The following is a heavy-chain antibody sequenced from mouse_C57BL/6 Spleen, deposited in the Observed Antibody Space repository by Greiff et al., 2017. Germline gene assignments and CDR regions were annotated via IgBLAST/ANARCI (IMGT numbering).Heavy chain of an antibody. CDR2: INPYNGGT. D-gene: IGHD1-1*01. V-gene: IGHV1-19*01. Sequence: VQLQQSGPVLVKPGASVKMSCKASGYTFTDYYMNWVKQSHGKSLEWIGVINPYNGGTSYNQKFKGKATLTVDKSSSTAYMELNSLTSEDSAVYYCARSPPITTVVAHYFDYWGQGTTLTVSS. CDR1: GYTFTDYY. J-gene: IGHJ2*01. CDR3: ARSPPITTVVAHYFDY.